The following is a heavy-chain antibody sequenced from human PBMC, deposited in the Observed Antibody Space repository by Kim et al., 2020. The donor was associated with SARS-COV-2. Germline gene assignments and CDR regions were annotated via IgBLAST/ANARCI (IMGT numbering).Heavy chain of an antibody. CDR1: GLTFSSYA. CDR3: AKDTPYYYDSSGYLDYYGMDV. D-gene: IGHD3-22*01. Sequence: GGSLRLSCAASGLTFSSYAMSWVRQAPGKGLEWVSAISGSGGSTYSADSVKGRFTISRDNSKNTLYLQMNSLRAEDTAVYYCAKDTPYYYDSSGYLDYYGMDVWGQGTTVTVSS. J-gene: IGHJ6*02. CDR2: ISGSGGST. V-gene: IGHV3-23*01.